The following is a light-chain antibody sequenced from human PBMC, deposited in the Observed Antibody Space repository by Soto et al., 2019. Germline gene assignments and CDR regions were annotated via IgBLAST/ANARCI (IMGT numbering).Light chain of an antibody. J-gene: IGKJ1*01. Sequence: EVVLTQSPGTLSLSPGERATLSCRATPGLSNENLAWFQQKPGQAPRLLIYGASSRATGIPDRFSGSGSGTEFSLSISRLEPEDAAVYFCQQYGYSWTFGQGTKVDIK. CDR1: PGLSNEN. V-gene: IGKV3-20*01. CDR3: QQYGYSWT. CDR2: GAS.